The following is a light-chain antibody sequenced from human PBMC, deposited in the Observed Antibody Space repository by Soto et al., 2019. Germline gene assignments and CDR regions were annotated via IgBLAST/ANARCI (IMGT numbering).Light chain of an antibody. J-gene: IGKJ1*01. CDR3: QPSYGMPWT. Sequence: IQMTQSPSSLSASVGDRVTITCRASQTISTYLNWYQQKPGKAPKLLIYASSRVPIGVPSRFSCSGSGTDFNLTITSLQPEDFALYFCQPSYGMPWTFGQGTKVEV. CDR2: ASS. CDR1: QTISTY. V-gene: IGKV1-39*01.